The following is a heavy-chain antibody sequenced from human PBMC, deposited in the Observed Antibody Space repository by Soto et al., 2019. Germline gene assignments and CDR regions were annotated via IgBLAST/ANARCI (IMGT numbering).Heavy chain of an antibody. D-gene: IGHD5-12*01. Sequence: ASVKVSCKASRYTFTDYYMHWVRQSPGQGLEWMGWIHPNSGVTKFPQKFQGRVIMTRDTSISTVYMELSRLTSDDTAVYYCASAGLTTLELATTYWGQGTLVTVSS. J-gene: IGHJ4*02. CDR2: IHPNSGVT. CDR3: ASAGLTTLELATTY. CDR1: RYTFTDYY. V-gene: IGHV1-2*02.